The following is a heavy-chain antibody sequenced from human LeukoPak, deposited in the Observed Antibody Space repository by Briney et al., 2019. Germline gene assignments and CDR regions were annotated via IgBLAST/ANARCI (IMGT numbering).Heavy chain of an antibody. J-gene: IGHJ3*02. D-gene: IGHD6-13*01. Sequence: PGGSLRLSCAASGFTFSSYSMNWVRQAPGKGLEWVSYISSSSGTLYYADSVKGRFTISRDNAKNSLYLQMNSLRAEDTALYYCARDLYSNTWYEGAFDIWGQGTMVTVSS. CDR1: GFTFSSYS. CDR3: ARDLYSNTWYEGAFDI. V-gene: IGHV3-48*04. CDR2: ISSSSGTL.